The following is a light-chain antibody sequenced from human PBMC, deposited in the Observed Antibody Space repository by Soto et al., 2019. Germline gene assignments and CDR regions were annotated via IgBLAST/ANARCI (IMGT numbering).Light chain of an antibody. CDR1: QTISSW. Sequence: DIQMTQSPSTLSASVGDRVTITCRASQTISSWLAWYQQKPGNAPTLLIYDASSLQSGVPLRFSGSGSGTEFTLTISSLQPDDFATYYCQHYYSYPWTFGQWTKM. CDR3: QHYYSYPWT. J-gene: IGKJ1*01. CDR2: DAS. V-gene: IGKV1-5*01.